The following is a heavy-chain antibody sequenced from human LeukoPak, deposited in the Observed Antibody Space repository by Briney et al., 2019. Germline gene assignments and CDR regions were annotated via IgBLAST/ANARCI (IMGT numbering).Heavy chain of an antibody. J-gene: IGHJ4*02. CDR2: ISSSGSTI. CDR1: GFTFSDYY. Sequence: KPGGSLRLSCAASGFTFSDYYMSWIRQAPGKGLEWVSYISSSGSTIYYADSVKGRFTISRDDAKNSLYLQMNSLRAEDTAVYYCAREGPRCSGYLCYFDYWGQGTLVTVSS. CDR3: AREGPRCSGYLCYFDY. D-gene: IGHD3-22*01. V-gene: IGHV3-11*01.